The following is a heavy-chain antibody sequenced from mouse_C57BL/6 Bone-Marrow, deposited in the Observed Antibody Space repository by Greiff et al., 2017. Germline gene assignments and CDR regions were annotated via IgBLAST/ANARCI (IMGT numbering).Heavy chain of an antibody. CDR2: ISPAGGSP. D-gene: IGHD2-5*01. V-gene: IGHV5-12*01. CDR3: ARHSYSNRDAMDY. Sequence: EVLLVESGAGLVQPGGSLKLSCAASGFTFSDYYMYWVRQTPEKSLEWVACISPAGGSPYYPYTVKGRFTFTIDNTKNTLYLQMSRLKYEETAMYYFARHSYSNRDAMDYWGQGTSVTVAS. J-gene: IGHJ4*01. CDR1: GFTFSDYY.